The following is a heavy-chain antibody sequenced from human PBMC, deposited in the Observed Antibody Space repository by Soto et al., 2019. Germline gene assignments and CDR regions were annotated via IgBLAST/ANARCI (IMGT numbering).Heavy chain of an antibody. Sequence: SVKVSCKASGGTFSSYAISWVRQAPGQGLEWMGGIIPIFGTANYAQKFQGRVTITADESTGTAYMELSSLRSEDTAVYYCAGVEYSSSSWVYYFDYWGQGTLVTVSS. CDR3: AGVEYSSSSWVYYFDY. CDR1: GGTFSSYA. V-gene: IGHV1-69*13. J-gene: IGHJ4*02. CDR2: IIPIFGTA. D-gene: IGHD6-6*01.